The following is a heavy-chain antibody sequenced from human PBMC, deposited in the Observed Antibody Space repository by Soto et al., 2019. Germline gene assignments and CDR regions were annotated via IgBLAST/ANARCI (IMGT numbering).Heavy chain of an antibody. CDR1: GGSISSGGYY. D-gene: IGHD3-16*01. CDR2: IYYSGST. CDR3: ATTNGAYSYDTVS. J-gene: IGHJ4*02. V-gene: IGHV4-31*03. Sequence: SETLSLTCTVSGGSISSGGYYWSWIRQHPGKGLEWIGYIYYSGSTYYNPSLKSRVTISLHKSQNYFSLELSSVTAADTAVYYCATTNGAYSYDTVSWGQGNLVTVSS.